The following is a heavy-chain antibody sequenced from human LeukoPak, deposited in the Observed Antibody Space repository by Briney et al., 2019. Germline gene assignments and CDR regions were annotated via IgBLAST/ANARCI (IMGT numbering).Heavy chain of an antibody. CDR1: GDTLANYG. J-gene: IGHJ4*02. V-gene: IGHV1-18*04. Sequence: ASVKVSCKAPGDTLANYGITWVRQAPGQGLEWMGWNTGYSGNTNYAQKLQGRVTMTTDTSTSTAYMELRSLRSDDTAVYYCARDSGRITMIVDDYWGQGTLVTVSS. CDR3: ARDSGRITMIVDDY. D-gene: IGHD3-22*01. CDR2: NTGYSGNT.